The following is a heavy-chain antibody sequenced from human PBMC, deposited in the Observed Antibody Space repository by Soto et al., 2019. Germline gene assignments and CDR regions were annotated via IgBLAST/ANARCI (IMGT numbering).Heavy chain of an antibody. V-gene: IGHV3-21*01. CDR2: ISSSSSYI. J-gene: IGHJ4*02. Sequence: PGWSLRLSCAASGFTFSSYSMNWVRQAPGKGLEWVSSISSSSSYIYYADSVKGRFTISRDNAKNSLYLQMNSLRDEDTAVYYWARDPVDIVAFPDWVQGTLVTFSS. CDR3: ARDPVDIVAFPD. CDR1: GFTFSSYS. D-gene: IGHD5-12*01.